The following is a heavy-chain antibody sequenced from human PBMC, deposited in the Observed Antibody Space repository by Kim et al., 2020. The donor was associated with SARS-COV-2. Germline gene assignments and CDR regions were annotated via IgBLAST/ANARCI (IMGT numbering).Heavy chain of an antibody. Sequence: GGSLRLSCAASGFTFSSYGMNWLRQAPGKGLEWVAVISYDGSNKYYAYSVKGRFTISRDNSKNTLYLQMNSLRAGDTAVYYCAKDRGMYSSSWYDYYGMDVWGQGTTVTVSS. CDR1: GFTFSSYG. D-gene: IGHD6-13*01. V-gene: IGHV3-30*18. CDR2: ISYDGSNK. CDR3: AKDRGMYSSSWYDYYGMDV. J-gene: IGHJ6*02.